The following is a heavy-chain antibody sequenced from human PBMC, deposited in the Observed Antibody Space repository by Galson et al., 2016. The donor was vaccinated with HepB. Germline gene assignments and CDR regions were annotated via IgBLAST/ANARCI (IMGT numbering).Heavy chain of an antibody. Sequence: SLRLSCAASGFTFSSYGMHWVRQGPDKGLEWLAAISYDGSNKDHADSVKGRFTISRDNSKKTLYLQMNSVRPEDTAVYYCAKFRVIGSGAFRTFDIWGQGTTVTVSS. CDR2: ISYDGSNK. V-gene: IGHV3-30*18. CDR1: GFTFSSYG. J-gene: IGHJ3*02. D-gene: IGHD3-10*01. CDR3: AKFRVIGSGAFRTFDI.